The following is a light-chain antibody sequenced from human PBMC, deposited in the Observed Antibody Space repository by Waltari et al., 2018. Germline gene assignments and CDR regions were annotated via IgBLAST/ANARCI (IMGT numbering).Light chain of an antibody. CDR3: MLSYSGVCM. J-gene: IGLJ3*02. CDR2: DTD. CDR1: TGPVTSGHN. V-gene: IGLV7-46*01. Sequence: QAVVTQEPSLTVSPGGTVTLTCGSSTGPVTSGHNSYWFQQKPGQAPRTLIFDTDKKHPGTPARFSASLLGGKAALTLSGAQPEDEAEYFCMLSYSGVCMFGGGTQVTVL.